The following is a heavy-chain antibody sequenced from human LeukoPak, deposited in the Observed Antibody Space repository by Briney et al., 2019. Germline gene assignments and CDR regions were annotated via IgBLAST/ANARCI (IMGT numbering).Heavy chain of an antibody. J-gene: IGHJ4*02. V-gene: IGHV1-46*01. Sequence: EASVKVSCKASGYTFTSYYMHWVRQAPGQGLEWMGIINPSGGSTSYAQKFQGRVTMTRDTSTSTVYMELSSLRSEDTAVYYCARDIPSLYYGSGSYYNLNDYWGQGTLVTVSS. CDR1: GYTFTSYY. CDR2: INPSGGST. D-gene: IGHD3-10*01. CDR3: ARDIPSLYYGSGSYYNLNDY.